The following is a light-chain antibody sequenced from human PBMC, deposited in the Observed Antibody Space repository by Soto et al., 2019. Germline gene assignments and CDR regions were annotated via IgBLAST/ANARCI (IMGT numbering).Light chain of an antibody. CDR2: GAS. Sequence: EIVMTQSPATLSVSPGERATLSCRASQSVSGNLAWYQQKPGQAPRLLIYGASTRATGIPVRFSGSGSGTEFTPTISRLQSEDFAVDYCQQYNNWPPYTFGQGTKLEIK. CDR1: QSVSGN. V-gene: IGKV3-15*01. J-gene: IGKJ2*01. CDR3: QQYNNWPPYT.